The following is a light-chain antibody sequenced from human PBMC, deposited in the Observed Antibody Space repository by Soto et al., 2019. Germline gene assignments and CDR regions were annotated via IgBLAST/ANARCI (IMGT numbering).Light chain of an antibody. J-gene: IGKJ1*01. CDR2: CAS. Sequence: EIVLTQSPGTLSLSQEKRATHYCRVSHSVSSSYLSWSQQNPGQAPRLLIYCASSSATGIPDRFSGSGSGTDFTLTIIILEPEDVAVYYCQQYGSSPTFGQGTKVDIK. V-gene: IGKV3-20*01. CDR3: QQYGSSPT. CDR1: HSVSSSY.